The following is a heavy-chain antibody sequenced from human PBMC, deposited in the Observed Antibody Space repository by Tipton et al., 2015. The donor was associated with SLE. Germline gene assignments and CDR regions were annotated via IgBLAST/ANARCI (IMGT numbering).Heavy chain of an antibody. J-gene: IGHJ4*02. D-gene: IGHD6-6*01. V-gene: IGHV3-21*03. Sequence: SLRLSCAASGFTFTSYSVHWVRQAPGKGLEWVSSISSSSTYIFYADSVRGRFTISRDNAKNSLYLQMNSLRAEDTAVYYCATKGIAADSFDYWGQGTLVPVSS. CDR1: GFTFTSYS. CDR2: ISSSSTYI. CDR3: ATKGIAADSFDY.